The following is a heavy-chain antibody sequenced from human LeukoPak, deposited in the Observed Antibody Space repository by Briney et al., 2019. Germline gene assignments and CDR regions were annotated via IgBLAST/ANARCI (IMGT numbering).Heavy chain of an antibody. J-gene: IGHJ4*02. Sequence: GGSLRLSCVASGFTFFDNALSWVRQVPGKGLEWVSNISGRGTSINYAVSVKGRFSISRDNSKNTLYLQMNSLRHEDTAAYYLVRNETSVVVGFDWVQASLVTVSP. V-gene: IGHV3-23*01. D-gene: IGHD3-22*01. CDR2: ISGRGTSI. CDR3: VRNETSVVVGFD. CDR1: GFTFFDNA.